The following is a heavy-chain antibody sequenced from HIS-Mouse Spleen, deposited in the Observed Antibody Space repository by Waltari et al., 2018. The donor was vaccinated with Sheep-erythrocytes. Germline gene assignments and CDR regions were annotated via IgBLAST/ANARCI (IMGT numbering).Heavy chain of an antibody. J-gene: IGHJ4*02. CDR3: ARSDIRSSGWLDY. D-gene: IGHD6-19*01. CDR1: GFTFSSYW. V-gene: IGHV3-74*01. CDR2: INSDGSST. Sequence: EVQLVESGGGLVQPGGSLRLSCAASGFTFSSYWMHWVRQAPGKGLVGVSRINSDGSSTRYADSVKGRFTISRDNAKNTLYLQMNRLRAEDTAVYYCARSDIRSSGWLDYWGQGTLVTVSS.